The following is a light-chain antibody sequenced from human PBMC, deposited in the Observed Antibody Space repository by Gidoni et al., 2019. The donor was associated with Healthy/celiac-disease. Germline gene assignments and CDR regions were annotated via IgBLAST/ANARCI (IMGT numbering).Light chain of an antibody. CDR3: QAWDSSTVV. CDR2: QDI. V-gene: IGLV3-1*01. Sequence: SYELTQPPSVSVSPGQTASITCSGNKLGDKYACLYQQKPGQSPVLVIYQDIKRPSGIPERFSGSNSGNTATLTISGTQAMDEDDYYCQAWDSSTVVFGGGTKLTVL. CDR1: KLGDKY. J-gene: IGLJ2*01.